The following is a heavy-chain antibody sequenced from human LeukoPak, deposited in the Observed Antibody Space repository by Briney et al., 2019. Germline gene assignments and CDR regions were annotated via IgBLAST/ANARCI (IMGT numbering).Heavy chain of an antibody. Sequence: PSETLSLTCTVSGGSISTYYWSWIRQPPGKGLEWIGYIYYSGSTNYNPSLKSRVTISVDTSKNQFSLKLNSVTAADTALYYCARHPALGYDSSGYVGSDAFDTWGQGTMVTVSS. CDR3: ARHPALGYDSSGYVGSDAFDT. J-gene: IGHJ3*02. D-gene: IGHD3-22*01. V-gene: IGHV4-59*08. CDR2: IYYSGST. CDR1: GGSISTYY.